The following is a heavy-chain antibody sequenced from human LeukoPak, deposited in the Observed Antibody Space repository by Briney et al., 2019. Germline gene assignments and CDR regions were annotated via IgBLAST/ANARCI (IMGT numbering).Heavy chain of an antibody. J-gene: IGHJ6*03. Sequence: ASVKVSCKASGYTITSYGISWVRQAPGQGLEWMGWISAYNGNTNYAQKLQGRVTMTTDTSTSTAYMELRSLRSDDTAVYYCARDGDYDILTGRASNYYMDVWGKGTTVTVSS. CDR1: GYTITSYG. CDR3: ARDGDYDILTGRASNYYMDV. D-gene: IGHD3-9*01. CDR2: ISAYNGNT. V-gene: IGHV1-18*01.